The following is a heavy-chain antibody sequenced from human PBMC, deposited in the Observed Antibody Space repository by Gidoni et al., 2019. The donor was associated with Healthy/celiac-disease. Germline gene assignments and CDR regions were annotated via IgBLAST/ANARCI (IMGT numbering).Heavy chain of an antibody. D-gene: IGHD2-21*01. CDR1: GYTLTELS. CDR2: FDPEDGET. Sequence: VSGYTLTELSMHWVRQAPGKGLEWMGGFDPEDGETIYAQKFQGRVTMTEDTSTDTAYMELSSLRSEDTAVYYCALFPPGDYYYYMDVWGKGTTVTVSS. J-gene: IGHJ6*03. CDR3: ALFPPGDYYYYMDV. V-gene: IGHV1-24*01.